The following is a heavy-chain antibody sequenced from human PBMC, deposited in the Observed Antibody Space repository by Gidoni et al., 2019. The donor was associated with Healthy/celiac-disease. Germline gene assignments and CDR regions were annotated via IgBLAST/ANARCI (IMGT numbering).Heavy chain of an antibody. CDR1: GFTFLSYG. CDR3: AKGRYCSSTSCYGGGYYYYYGMDV. D-gene: IGHD2-2*01. CDR2: ISYDGSNK. J-gene: IGHJ6*02. V-gene: IGHV3-30*18. Sequence: QVQLVESGGGVVQPGRSLRLSCAASGFTFLSYGLPWVRQAPGKGLEWVAVISYDGSNKYYADSVKGRFTISRDNSKNTLYLQMNSLRAEDTAVYYCAKGRYCSSTSCYGGGYYYYYGMDVWGQGTTVTVSS.